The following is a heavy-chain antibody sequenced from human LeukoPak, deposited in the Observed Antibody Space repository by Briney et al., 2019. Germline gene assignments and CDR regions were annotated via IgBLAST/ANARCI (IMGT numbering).Heavy chain of an antibody. CDR3: ARGHSGSPSFDI. CDR2: INPNVGGT. CDR1: GYTFTGYY. Sequence: ASVKVSCKASGYTFTGYYMHWVRQAPGQGLEWMGWINPNVGGTNYAQKFQGRVTMTRDTSISTAYMELSRLRSDDTAVYYCARGHSGSPSFDIWGQGTMVTVSS. D-gene: IGHD1-26*01. V-gene: IGHV1-2*02. J-gene: IGHJ3*02.